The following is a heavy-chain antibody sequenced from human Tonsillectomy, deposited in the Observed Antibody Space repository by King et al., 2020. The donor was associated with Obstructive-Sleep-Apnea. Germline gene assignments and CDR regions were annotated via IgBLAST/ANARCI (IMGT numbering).Heavy chain of an antibody. CDR1: GYNFTTYW. V-gene: IGHV5-51*01. J-gene: IGHJ4*02. D-gene: IGHD3-10*01. CDR2: IYPGDSET. CDR3: ARMHGSGSPAAGRDY. Sequence: VQLVESGAEVKKPGESLKISCKVSGYNFTTYWITWVRQMPGKGLDWMGIIYPGDSETRYSPSFQGQVTMSADKSIRTAYLQWSSLKTSDTGMYYCARMHGSGSPAAGRDYWGQGPLVTVSP.